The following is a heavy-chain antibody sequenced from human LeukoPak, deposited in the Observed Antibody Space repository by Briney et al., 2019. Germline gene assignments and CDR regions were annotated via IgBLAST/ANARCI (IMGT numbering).Heavy chain of an antibody. V-gene: IGHV3-48*03. CDR3: ARAKGSGSSLHAFDI. Sequence: GGSLRLSCAASGFTFSSYEMDWVRQAAGKGLEWVSYISSSGSTIYYADSVKGRFTISRDNAKNSLYLQMNSLRAEDTAVYYCARAKGSGSSLHAFDIWGQGTMVTVSS. J-gene: IGHJ3*02. CDR2: ISSSGSTI. CDR1: GFTFSSYE. D-gene: IGHD3-10*01.